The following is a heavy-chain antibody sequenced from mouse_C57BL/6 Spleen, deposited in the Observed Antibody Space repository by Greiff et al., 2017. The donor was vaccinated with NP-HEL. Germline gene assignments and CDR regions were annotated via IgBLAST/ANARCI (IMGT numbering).Heavy chain of an antibody. CDR2: IRNKANGYTT. J-gene: IGHJ4*01. D-gene: IGHD2-1*01. Sequence: EVKLMESGGGLVQPGGSLSLSCAASGFTFTDYYMSWVRQPPGKALEWLGFIRNKANGYTTEYSASVKGRFTISRDNSQSILYLQMNALRAEDSATYYCARSPLLDAMDYWGQGTSVTVSS. V-gene: IGHV7-3*01. CDR1: GFTFTDYY. CDR3: ARSPLLDAMDY.